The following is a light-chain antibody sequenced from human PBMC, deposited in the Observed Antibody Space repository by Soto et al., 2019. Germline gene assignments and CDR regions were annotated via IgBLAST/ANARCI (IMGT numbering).Light chain of an antibody. CDR2: AAS. CDR1: QSVSGRY. Sequence: EVVLTQSPDTLSLSPGERAILSCRASQSVSGRYLAWYQQRPGQAPRLLIYAASKRATDIPDRVSGSGSWTAFILTIISLDPEDFVMYYCQQYGYVVVHPFGGGTKVAFK. J-gene: IGKJ4*01. CDR3: QQYGYVVVHP. V-gene: IGKV3-20*01.